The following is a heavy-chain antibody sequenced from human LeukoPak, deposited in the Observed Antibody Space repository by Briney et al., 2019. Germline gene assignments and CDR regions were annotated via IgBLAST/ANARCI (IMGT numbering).Heavy chain of an antibody. CDR2: IKQDGSEK. V-gene: IGHV3-7*03. D-gene: IGHD3-22*01. J-gene: IGHJ4*02. CDR3: AREGSYYDSSGYYSSFDY. Sequence: GGSLRLSCAASGWVRQSPGKGLEWVANIKQDGSEKYYVDSVKGRFTISRDNAKNSLYLQMNSLRAEDTAVYYCAREGSYYDSSGYYSSFDYWGQGTLVTVSS. CDR1: G.